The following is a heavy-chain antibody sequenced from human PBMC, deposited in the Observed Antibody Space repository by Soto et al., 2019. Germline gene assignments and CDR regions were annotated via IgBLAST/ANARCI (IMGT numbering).Heavy chain of an antibody. D-gene: IGHD2-2*01. J-gene: IGHJ5*02. CDR2: IFHTGDT. Sequence: SEIRSLTCSVSSYSISSGFFWGWIRQPPGKGLEWIGSIFHTGDTYYNPSLKGRITMSVDTSKNQFSLKLTSLTAADTAVYYCARDTNTLDPWGQGTLVTVSS. CDR3: ARDTNTLDP. V-gene: IGHV4-38-2*02. CDR1: SYSISSGFF.